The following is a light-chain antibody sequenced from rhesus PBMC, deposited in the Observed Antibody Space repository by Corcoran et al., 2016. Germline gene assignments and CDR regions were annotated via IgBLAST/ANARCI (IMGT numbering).Light chain of an antibody. CDR3: QVWDSSRDLYI. CDR1: NIENKF. Sequence: HDLTQSPSVSVSPGQTARITCGGDNIENKFVHWFQQKPPQAPVMVIYYDRERRSGIPERFSGSKSGDTATLTISGVEAGDEADYYCQVWDSSRDLYIFGGGTRLTVL. CDR2: YDR. J-gene: IGLJ1*01. V-gene: IGLV3-36*02.